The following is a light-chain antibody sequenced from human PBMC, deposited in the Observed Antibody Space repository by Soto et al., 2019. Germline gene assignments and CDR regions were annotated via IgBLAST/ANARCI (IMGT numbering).Light chain of an antibody. CDR3: QKYASAPFT. J-gene: IGKJ3*01. CDR2: GAS. Sequence: DIQMTQSPSSLSASVGDRVIITYRASQGISNYLAWYQQKPGKVPNVLIYGASTLQSGVPSRFSGSGSGTDFTLTISSLQPEDVATYYCQKYASAPFTFGPGTKVDIK. CDR1: QGISNY. V-gene: IGKV1-27*01.